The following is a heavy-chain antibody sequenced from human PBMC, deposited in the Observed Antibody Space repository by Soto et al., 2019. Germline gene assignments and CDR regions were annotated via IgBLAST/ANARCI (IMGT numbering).Heavy chain of an antibody. CDR2: ISYDGSNK. Sequence: GGSLRLSCAASGFTFSSYAMHWVRQAPGKGLEWVAVISYDGSNKYYADSVKGRFTISRDNSKNTLYLQMNSLRAEDTAVYYCARDGPHDERVADPDSSGWTGLFDYWGQGTLVTVSS. J-gene: IGHJ4*02. CDR1: GFTFSSYA. V-gene: IGHV3-30-3*01. CDR3: ARDGPHDERVADPDSSGWTGLFDY. D-gene: IGHD6-19*01.